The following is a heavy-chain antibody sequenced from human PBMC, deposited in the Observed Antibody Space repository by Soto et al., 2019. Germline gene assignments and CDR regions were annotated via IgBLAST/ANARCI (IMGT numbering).Heavy chain of an antibody. CDR3: ARNNNRDSYGDSPLNFDY. D-gene: IGHD4-17*01. Sequence: SETLSLTCAVSGGSISSGGYSWSWIRQPPGKGLEWIGYIYHSGSTYYNPSLKSRVTISVDRSKNQFSLKLSSVTAADTAVYYCARNNNRDSYGDSPLNFDYWGQGTLVTVSS. V-gene: IGHV4-30-2*01. J-gene: IGHJ4*02. CDR2: IYHSGST. CDR1: GGSISSGGYS.